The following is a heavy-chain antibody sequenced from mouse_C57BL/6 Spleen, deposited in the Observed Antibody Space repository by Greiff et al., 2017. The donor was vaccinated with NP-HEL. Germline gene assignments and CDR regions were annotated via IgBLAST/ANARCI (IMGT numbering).Heavy chain of an antibody. Sequence: QVQLQQSGPELVKPGASVKISCKASGYAFSSSWMNWVKQRPGKGLEWIGWIYPGDGDTNYNGKFKGKATMTADKSSSTAYMQLSSLTSEDSAVYDGARYHYGSGYFDYWGQGTTLTVSS. V-gene: IGHV1-82*01. CDR2: IYPGDGDT. J-gene: IGHJ2*01. CDR1: GYAFSSSW. D-gene: IGHD1-1*01. CDR3: ARYHYGSGYFDY.